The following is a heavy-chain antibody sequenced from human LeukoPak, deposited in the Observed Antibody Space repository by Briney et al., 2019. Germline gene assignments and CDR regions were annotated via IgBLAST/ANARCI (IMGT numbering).Heavy chain of an antibody. D-gene: IGHD2-21*02. CDR2: IYYSGST. J-gene: IGHJ3*02. CDR3: ARCGGDCDAFDI. CDR1: GGSISSYY. V-gene: IGHV4-30-4*01. Sequence: TSETLSLTCTVSGGSISSYYWSWIRQPPGKGLEWIGYIYYSGSTYYNPSLKSRVTISVDTSKNQFSLKLSSVTAADTAVYYCARCGGDCDAFDIWGQGTMVTVSS.